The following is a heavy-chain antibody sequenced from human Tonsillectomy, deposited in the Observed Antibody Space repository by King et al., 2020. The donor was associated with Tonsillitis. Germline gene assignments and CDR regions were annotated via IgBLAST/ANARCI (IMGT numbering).Heavy chain of an antibody. D-gene: IGHD2-2*01. CDR2: ISWNSGSI. J-gene: IGHJ3*02. CDR3: AKELGYCSSTSCYAGFDAFDI. Sequence: VQLVESGGGLVQPGRSLRLSCAASGFTFDDYAMHWVRQAPGKGLEWVSGISWNSGSIGYADSVKGRFTISRDNAKNSLYLQMNSLRAEDTALYYCAKELGYCSSTSCYAGFDAFDIWGQRTMVTVSS. V-gene: IGHV3-9*01. CDR1: GFTFDDYA.